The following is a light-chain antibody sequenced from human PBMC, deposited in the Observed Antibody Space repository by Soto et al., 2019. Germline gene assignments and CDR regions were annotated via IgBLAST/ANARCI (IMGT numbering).Light chain of an antibody. Sequence: EIVLTQSPGTLSLSPGERATLSCRASQSVTSNYFAWYQQKPGQAPRLLIYGVSSRATGIPDRFSGSGSGTDVTLTSSRLEPEDFAVYYCLQYGDSPRTFGQGTKVQIK. V-gene: IGKV3-20*01. CDR3: LQYGDSPRT. CDR1: QSVTSNY. CDR2: GVS. J-gene: IGKJ1*01.